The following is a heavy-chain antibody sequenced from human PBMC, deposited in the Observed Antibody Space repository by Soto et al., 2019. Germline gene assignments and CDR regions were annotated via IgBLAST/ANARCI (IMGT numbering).Heavy chain of an antibody. D-gene: IGHD3-10*01. V-gene: IGHV4-30-2*01. CDR1: GASIASGSYS. CDR2: LHHSGDT. Sequence: QLQLQESGPGLARPSQTLSLTCTVSGASIASGSYSWNWIRQPPGQGLEWIGYLHHSGDTYFNPSLRRRVSISVDRSNNQFSLKLISVTAADTAVYYCARFPLWFGELDYWGQGALVTVSS. J-gene: IGHJ4*02. CDR3: ARFPLWFGELDY.